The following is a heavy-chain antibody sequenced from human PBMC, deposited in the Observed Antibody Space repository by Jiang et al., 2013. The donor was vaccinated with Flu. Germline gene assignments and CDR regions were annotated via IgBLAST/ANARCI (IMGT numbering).Heavy chain of an antibody. CDR2: IYYSGST. CDR3: ASSGYYLYYFDY. Sequence: GLVKPSETLSLTCTVSGGSISSGDYYWSWIRQPPGKGLEWIGYIYYSGSTYYNPSLKSRVTISVDTSKNQFSPKLSSVTAADTAVYYCASSGYYLYYFDYWGQGTLVTVSS. D-gene: IGHD3-22*01. V-gene: IGHV4-30-4*01. J-gene: IGHJ4*02. CDR1: GGSISSGDYY.